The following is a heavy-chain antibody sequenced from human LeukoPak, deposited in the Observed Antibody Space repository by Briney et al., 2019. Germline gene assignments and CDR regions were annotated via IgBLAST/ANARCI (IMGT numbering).Heavy chain of an antibody. D-gene: IGHD6-13*01. J-gene: IGHJ4*02. CDR2: ISYDGSNK. V-gene: IGHV3-30*01. Sequence: PGRSLRLSCAASGFTFSSYAMHWVRQAPGKGLEWVAVISYDGSNKYYADSVKGRFTISRDNSKNTPYLQMNSLRAEDTAVYYCARSSSSWYIYWGQGTLVTVSS. CDR3: ARSSSSWYIY. CDR1: GFTFSSYA.